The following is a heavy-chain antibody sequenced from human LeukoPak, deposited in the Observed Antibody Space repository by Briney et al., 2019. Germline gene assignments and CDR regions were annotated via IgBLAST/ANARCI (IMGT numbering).Heavy chain of an antibody. V-gene: IGHV3-23*01. J-gene: IGHJ4*02. CDR3: AKELDSGYVPFDY. D-gene: IGHD5-12*01. CDR2: ISGSGGST. CDR1: GFTFSTYA. Sequence: PGGSLRLSCAASGFTFSTYAMSWVRQAPGKGLKWVSAISGSGGSTNYADSVKGRFTISRDNSKNTLFLQMNSLRAEDTAVYYCAKELDSGYVPFDYWGQGTLVTVSS.